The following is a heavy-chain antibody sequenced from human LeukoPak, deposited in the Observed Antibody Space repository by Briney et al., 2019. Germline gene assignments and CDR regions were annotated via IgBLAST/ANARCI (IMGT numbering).Heavy chain of an antibody. D-gene: IGHD3-22*01. J-gene: IGHJ4*02. Sequence: TGGSLRLSCAASGFTFSDYGMHWVRQAPGKGLEWVAVIWYDGSNKYYADSVKGRFTISRDNSRNTLYLQMNSLRAEDTAVYYCVRELPPVVQHYFDYWGPGTLVTVSS. CDR1: GFTFSDYG. V-gene: IGHV3-33*01. CDR2: IWYDGSNK. CDR3: VRELPPVVQHYFDY.